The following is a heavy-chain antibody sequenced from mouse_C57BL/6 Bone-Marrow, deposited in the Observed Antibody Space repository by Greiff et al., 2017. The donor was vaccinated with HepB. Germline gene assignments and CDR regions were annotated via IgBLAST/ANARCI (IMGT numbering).Heavy chain of an antibody. CDR1: GYTFTSYW. D-gene: IGHD1-1*01. J-gene: IGHJ2*01. CDR3: ARTVSFDY. Sequence: QVQLQQPGAELVMPGASVKLSCKASGYTFTSYWMHWVKQRPGQGLEWIGEFDPSDSYTNYNQKFKGKSTLTVDKSSSTAYMQLSSLTSEDSAVYYCARTVSFDYWGQGTTLTVSS. V-gene: IGHV1-69*01. CDR2: FDPSDSYT.